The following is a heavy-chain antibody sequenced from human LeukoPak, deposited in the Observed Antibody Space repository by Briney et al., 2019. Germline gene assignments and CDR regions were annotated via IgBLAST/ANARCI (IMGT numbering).Heavy chain of an antibody. Sequence: GGSLRLSCAASGFTFSNYAMSWVRQAPGKGLEWVSTISVSGGSTYYADSVKGRFTISRDNSKNTLYVQMNSLRAEDTAVYYCAKQRGGWGIDACDFWGQGTMVTVSS. D-gene: IGHD7-27*01. V-gene: IGHV3-23*01. CDR1: GFTFSNYA. CDR2: ISVSGGST. J-gene: IGHJ3*01. CDR3: AKQRGGWGIDACDF.